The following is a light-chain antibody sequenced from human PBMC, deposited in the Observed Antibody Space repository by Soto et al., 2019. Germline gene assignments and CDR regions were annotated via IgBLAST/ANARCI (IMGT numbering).Light chain of an antibody. CDR1: QSVSNY. V-gene: IGKV1-16*02. CDR2: AAS. CDR3: HQYHSYHPT. Sequence: DIEMTQSQSSLYASVGDRVTISGRASQSVSNYLSWFQQKPGKAPKFLSYAASRLHSGIPSKFSGSGSGTDFTLTISSLQTADFASDSCHQYHSYHPTFGQATKIEIK. J-gene: IGKJ2*01.